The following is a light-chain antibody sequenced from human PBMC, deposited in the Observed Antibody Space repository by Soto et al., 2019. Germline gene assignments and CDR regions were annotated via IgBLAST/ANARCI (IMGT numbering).Light chain of an antibody. CDR2: GAS. CDR3: QQYGNSPLT. CDR1: QSVSSSF. Sequence: EIVLTQSPGTLSLSPGERATLSCRASQSVSSSFLAWYQQKPGQAPRLLIYGASSRATGIPDRFSGSGSGTDFTLTISRLEPEDVAVYYCQQYGNSPLTFGGGTKVRSN. J-gene: IGKJ4*01. V-gene: IGKV3-20*01.